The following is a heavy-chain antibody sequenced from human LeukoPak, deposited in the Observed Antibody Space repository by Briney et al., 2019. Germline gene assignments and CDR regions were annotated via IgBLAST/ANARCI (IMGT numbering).Heavy chain of an antibody. J-gene: IGHJ4*02. D-gene: IGHD3-16*01. CDR3: VKDGHYGYYFDY. CDR2: ISSNGGST. Sequence: GGSLRLSCSAAGFTFSSYAMDWVRQAPGKGLEYVSTISSNGGSTYYADSVKGRFTISRDDSKNTLYLRMSSLRAEDTAVYYCVKDGHYGYYFDYWGQGTLVTVSS. CDR1: GFTFSSYA. V-gene: IGHV3-64D*06.